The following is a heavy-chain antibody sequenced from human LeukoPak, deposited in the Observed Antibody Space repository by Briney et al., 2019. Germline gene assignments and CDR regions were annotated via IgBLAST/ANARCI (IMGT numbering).Heavy chain of an antibody. CDR2: IYQSEST. J-gene: IGHJ6*03. Sequence: SETLSLTCAVYGGSFNDYFWTWIRQPPGKGLEWIGEIYQSESTNYNPSLKSRVTISIDTSQNQFSLKLSSVTAADTAVYYCARAGGYLGYMDVWGKGTTVTISS. CDR1: GGSFNDYF. CDR3: ARAGGYLGYMDV. V-gene: IGHV4-34*01. D-gene: IGHD5-18*01.